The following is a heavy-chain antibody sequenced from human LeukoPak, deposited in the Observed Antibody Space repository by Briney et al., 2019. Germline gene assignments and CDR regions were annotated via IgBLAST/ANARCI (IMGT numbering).Heavy chain of an antibody. J-gene: IGHJ4*02. Sequence: SVKVSCKASGFTFTSSAMQWVRQARGQRLEWIGWIVVGSGNTNYAQKFQERVTITRDMSTSTAYMELSSLRAEDTAVYYCARGAVRFLERAPPDYWGQGTLVTVSS. V-gene: IGHV1-58*02. CDR2: IVVGSGNT. CDR1: GFTFTSSA. D-gene: IGHD3-3*01. CDR3: ARGAVRFLERAPPDY.